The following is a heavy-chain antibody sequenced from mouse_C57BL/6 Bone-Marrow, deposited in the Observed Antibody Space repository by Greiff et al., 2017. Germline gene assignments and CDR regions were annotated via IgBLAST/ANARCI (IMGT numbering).Heavy chain of an antibody. CDR3: TRRSSGYVSLCAY. V-gene: IGHV6-6*01. D-gene: IGHD3-2*02. CDR1: GFTFSDAW. Sequence: EVKLMESGGGLVQPGGSMKLSCAASGFTFSDAWMDWVRQSPEKGLEWVAEIRNKANNHATYYAESVKGRFTISRDDSKSSVYLQMNSLRAEDTGIYYCTRRSSGYVSLCAYWGQGTLVTVSA. J-gene: IGHJ3*01. CDR2: IRNKANNHAT.